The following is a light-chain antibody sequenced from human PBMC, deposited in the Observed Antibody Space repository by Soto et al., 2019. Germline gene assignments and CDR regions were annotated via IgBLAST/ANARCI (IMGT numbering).Light chain of an antibody. CDR1: QSITNS. V-gene: IGKV1-39*01. J-gene: IGKJ4*01. Sequence: DLQMTQSPSSLSASMGDRVAITCRASQSITNSLNWYQQKPGTAPKLLIYAASTLQGGVPSRFSGSGSETDFTLTIRSLQPEDFATYYCQQSYSIPLTFGGGTKV. CDR2: AAS. CDR3: QQSYSIPLT.